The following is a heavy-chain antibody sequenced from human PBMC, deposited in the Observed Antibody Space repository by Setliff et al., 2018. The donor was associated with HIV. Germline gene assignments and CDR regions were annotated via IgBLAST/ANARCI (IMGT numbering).Heavy chain of an antibody. CDR1: GASIRGHY. J-gene: IGHJ3*02. V-gene: IGHV4-59*08. D-gene: IGHD3-22*01. Sequence: SETLSLTCSVSGASIRGHYWSWIRQSPGKGLEWIGNIYYSGNTNYNPSFKSRVTISVDTSKNQFSLRVNSVTAADTAVYYCARSLVPSGYYYGRHSFDIWGQGTKVTVSS. CDR3: ARSLVPSGYYYGRHSFDI. CDR2: IYYSGNT.